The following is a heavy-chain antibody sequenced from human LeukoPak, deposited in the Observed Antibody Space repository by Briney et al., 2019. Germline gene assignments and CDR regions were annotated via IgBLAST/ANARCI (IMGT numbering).Heavy chain of an antibody. D-gene: IGHD1-26*01. CDR1: GFSFSDFY. Sequence: PGGSLRLSCAASGFSFSDFYMSWIRQAPGMGLEWISYIGTRSNPIYYADSVKGRFTISRDDAKNSLYLQMNSLRDEDTAVYFCASGATSDFDYWGQGTLVTVSS. CDR2: IGTRSNPI. J-gene: IGHJ4*02. CDR3: ASGATSDFDY. V-gene: IGHV3-11*01.